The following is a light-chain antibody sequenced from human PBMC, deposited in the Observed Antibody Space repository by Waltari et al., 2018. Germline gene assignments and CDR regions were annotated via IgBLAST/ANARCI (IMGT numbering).Light chain of an antibody. Sequence: DIQMTQSPSSLSASVGDRVTITCRASQAIGNSLAWYQQRPGKAPKLLLYAASRLEGGVPSRFSGSGSGTQYTRTISSLQPEDFATYYGQQYYSSPPLTFGGGTRVEIK. CDR2: AAS. CDR3: QQYYSSPPLT. V-gene: IGKV1-NL1*01. CDR1: QAIGNS. J-gene: IGKJ4*01.